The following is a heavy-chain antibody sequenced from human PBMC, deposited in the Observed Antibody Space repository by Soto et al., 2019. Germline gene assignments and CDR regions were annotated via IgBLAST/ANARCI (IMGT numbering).Heavy chain of an antibody. V-gene: IGHV3-9*01. D-gene: IGHD3-3*01. J-gene: IGHJ4*02. Sequence: EVQLVESGGGLVXPGRSLRLSCAASGFTFDDYAMHWVRQAPGKGLEWVSGISWNSGSIGYADSVKGRFTISRDNAKNSLYLQMNSLRAEDTALYYCAKAGFWSGYYSLVDYWGQGTLVTVSS. CDR2: ISWNSGSI. CDR1: GFTFDDYA. CDR3: AKAGFWSGYYSLVDY.